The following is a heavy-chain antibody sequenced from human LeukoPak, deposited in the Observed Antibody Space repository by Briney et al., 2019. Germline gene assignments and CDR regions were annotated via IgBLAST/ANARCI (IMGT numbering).Heavy chain of an antibody. CDR2: IWYDGSNK. Sequence: PGGSLRLSCAASGFTFSSYGMHWVRQAPGKGLEWVAVIWYDGSNKYYADSVKGRFTISRGNSKNTLYLQMNNLRADDTAMYYCTRDLTGTTWSENDYWGQGTLVTISS. D-gene: IGHD6-13*01. J-gene: IGHJ4*02. V-gene: IGHV3-33*01. CDR3: TRDLTGTTWSENDY. CDR1: GFTFSSYG.